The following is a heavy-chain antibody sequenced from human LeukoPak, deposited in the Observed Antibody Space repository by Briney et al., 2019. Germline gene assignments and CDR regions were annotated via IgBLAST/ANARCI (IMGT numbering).Heavy chain of an antibody. CDR3: ARDVALNWFDP. D-gene: IGHD2-15*01. V-gene: IGHV3-21*01. CDR1: GFTFRRYD. Sequence: KTGGSLRLSCASSGFTFRRYDMNWVRQAPGKGLEWVSFISSSMISIHYADSVQGRFTISRDNTKNSLYLQMNSLRAEDTAVYYCARDVALNWFDPWGQGTLVTVSS. CDR2: ISSSMISI. J-gene: IGHJ5*02.